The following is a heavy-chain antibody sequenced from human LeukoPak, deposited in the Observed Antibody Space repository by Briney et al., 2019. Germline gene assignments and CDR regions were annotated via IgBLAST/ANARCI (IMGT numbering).Heavy chain of an antibody. CDR3: ARETLRITMVRGVPYYYHYYMDV. V-gene: IGHV3-48*03. D-gene: IGHD3-10*01. Sequence: GGSLRLSCAASGFTFSSYEMNWVRQAPGKGREWVSYISSSGSTIYYADSVKGRFTISRDNAKNSLYLQMNSLRAEDTAVYYCARETLRITMVRGVPYYYHYYMDVWGKGTTVTISS. CDR2: ISSSGSTI. J-gene: IGHJ6*03. CDR1: GFTFSSYE.